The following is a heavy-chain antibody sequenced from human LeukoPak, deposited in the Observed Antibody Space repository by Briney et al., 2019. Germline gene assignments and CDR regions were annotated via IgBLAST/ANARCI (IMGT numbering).Heavy chain of an antibody. J-gene: IGHJ4*02. CDR3: ARGYIVVVPAAIYFDH. Sequence: GGSLRLSCAASGFTFDDYGMSWVRRAPGKGLEWVSGINWNGGSTGYADSVKGRFTISRDNAKNSLYLQMNSLRAEDTALYYCARGYIVVVPAAIYFDHWGQGTLVTVSS. V-gene: IGHV3-20*04. CDR1: GFTFDDYG. CDR2: INWNGGST. D-gene: IGHD2-2*01.